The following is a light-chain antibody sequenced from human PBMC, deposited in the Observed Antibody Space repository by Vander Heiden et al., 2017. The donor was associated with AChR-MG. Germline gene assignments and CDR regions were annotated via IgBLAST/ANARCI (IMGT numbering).Light chain of an antibody. CDR3: QQTYSTRFT. J-gene: IGKJ3*01. Sequence: IQMTQPPSSLSASVGDRVTITCRANQSINNYLIWYQQKPGKDPRLLIYSASSLQSGVPSRFSSSGSGTDFTLTIGSLQPEDFAAYYCQQTYSTRFTFGHGTKVDIK. CDR2: SAS. CDR1: QSINNY. V-gene: IGKV1-39*01.